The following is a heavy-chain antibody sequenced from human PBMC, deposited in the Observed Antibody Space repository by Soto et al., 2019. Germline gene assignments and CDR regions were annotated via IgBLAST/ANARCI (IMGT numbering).Heavy chain of an antibody. J-gene: IGHJ3*02. CDR1: GGSISSGGYS. V-gene: IGHV4-30-2*01. D-gene: IGHD7-27*01. Sequence: QLQLQESGSGLVKPSQTLSLTCAVSGGSISSGGYSWSWIRQPPGTGLEWIGYIYHSGSTYYNPSLKRRVTISVDRSKNQFSLKLSSVTAADTAVYYCARDHLGAYHAFDIWGQGTMVTVSS. CDR2: IYHSGST. CDR3: ARDHLGAYHAFDI.